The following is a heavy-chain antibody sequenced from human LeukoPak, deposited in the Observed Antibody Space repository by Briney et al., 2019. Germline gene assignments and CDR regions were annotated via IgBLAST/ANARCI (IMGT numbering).Heavy chain of an antibody. J-gene: IGHJ6*02. Sequence: PGGSLTLSCAASGFTFSSYSVNWVRQAPGKGLEWVSSISTTSTYIYYADSVKGRFTISRDNAKSSLYLQMNSLRAEDTAVYYCARDVHSDYDYYAMDVWGQGTTVTVSS. V-gene: IGHV3-21*01. CDR3: ARDVHSDYDYYAMDV. CDR1: GFTFSSYS. CDR2: ISTTSTYI. D-gene: IGHD4-11*01.